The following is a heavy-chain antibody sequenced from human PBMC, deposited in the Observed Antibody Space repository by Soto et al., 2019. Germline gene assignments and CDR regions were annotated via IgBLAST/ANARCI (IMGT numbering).Heavy chain of an antibody. J-gene: IGHJ5*02. CDR1: GFIFENFG. CDR2: ISGSGFKK. D-gene: IGHD1-26*01. CDR3: AKNQGVELVPLATVDWFDP. V-gene: IGHV3-23*01. Sequence: VGSLRLSGAASGFIFENFGMSWVRQAPGKGLEWISSISGSGFKKYYADSVKGRFTISRDNSKSTVYLELNNLSAEDTAVYHCAKNQGVELVPLATVDWFDPWGQGSVVTVSS.